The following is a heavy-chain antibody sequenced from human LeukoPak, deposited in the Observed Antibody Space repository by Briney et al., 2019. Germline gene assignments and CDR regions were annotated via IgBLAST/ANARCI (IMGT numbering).Heavy chain of an antibody. CDR3: ARIYSVWYYFDY. CDR2: IYYSGST. Sequence: SETLSLTCTVSGGSISSYYWSWIRQPPGKGLQWIGYIYYSGSTNYNPSLKSRVTMSVDTSKNQFSLKLSSVTAADTAVYYCARIYSVWYYFDYWGQGTLATVSS. J-gene: IGHJ4*02. CDR1: GGSISSYY. D-gene: IGHD5/OR15-5a*01. V-gene: IGHV4-59*01.